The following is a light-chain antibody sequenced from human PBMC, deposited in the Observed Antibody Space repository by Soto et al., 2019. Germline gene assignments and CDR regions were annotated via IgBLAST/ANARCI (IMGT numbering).Light chain of an antibody. CDR2: AAS. CDR1: QTITSD. CDR3: QQTYSTPGWT. Sequence: DIQMTQSRSALSASVGDRVTITCRASQTITSDLNWYQQRPGKAPKLLIYAASNLQSGVPSRFSGSGSGTDFTFIISSLQPEDSATYYCQQTYSTPGWTFGQGSKVDIK. J-gene: IGKJ1*01. V-gene: IGKV1-39*01.